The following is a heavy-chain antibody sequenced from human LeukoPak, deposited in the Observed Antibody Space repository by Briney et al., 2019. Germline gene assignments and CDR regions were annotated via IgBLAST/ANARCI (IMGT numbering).Heavy chain of an antibody. CDR1: GFSFSTYG. V-gene: IGHV3-7*03. D-gene: IGHD6-13*01. Sequence: GGSLRLSCAASGFSFSTYGMHWVRQAPGKGLEWVANLKQDGSENYYVDSVKGRFTISRDNAKSSLFLQMNSLRAEDTALYYCARGGGVTAATANFDFWGQGTLVTVSS. J-gene: IGHJ4*02. CDR2: LKQDGSEN. CDR3: ARGGGVTAATANFDF.